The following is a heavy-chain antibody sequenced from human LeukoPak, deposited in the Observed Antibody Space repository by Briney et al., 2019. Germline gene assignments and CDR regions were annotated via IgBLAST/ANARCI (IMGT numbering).Heavy chain of an antibody. J-gene: IGHJ5*02. CDR3: AKDGPSYSTSWHQRNWFDP. V-gene: IGHV3-23*01. Sequence: PGGALRLSRAASGYTFRSSALSCVCGAPGRGVECGTPISGSGGSAYSRDSVRGRLPTTGSGKITYYADSVKGRFTISRDDSKNTLYLQMSSLRAEDTAVYYCAKDGPSYSTSWHQRNWFDPWGQGTLVTVSS. CDR2: ISGSGGSAYSRDSVRGRLPTTGSGKIT. CDR1: GYTFRSSA. D-gene: IGHD6-13*01.